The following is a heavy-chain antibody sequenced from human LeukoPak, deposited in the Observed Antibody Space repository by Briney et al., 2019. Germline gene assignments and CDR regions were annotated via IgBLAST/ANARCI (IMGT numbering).Heavy chain of an antibody. D-gene: IGHD3-3*01. J-gene: IGHJ4*02. CDR1: GFTFSSYA. CDR2: ISGSGGST. V-gene: IGHV3-23*01. CDR3: ARPEGDYDFWSGYDY. Sequence: GGSLRLSCAASGFTFSSYAMTWVRQAPGKGLEWVSTISGSGGSTYYADSVKGRFTISRDNSKNTLYLQMGSLRAEDMAVYYCARPEGDYDFWSGYDYWGQGTLVTVSS.